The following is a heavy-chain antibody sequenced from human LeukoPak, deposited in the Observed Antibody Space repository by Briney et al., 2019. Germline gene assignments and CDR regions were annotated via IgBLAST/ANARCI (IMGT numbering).Heavy chain of an antibody. D-gene: IGHD6-13*01. J-gene: IGHJ4*02. CDR1: GGSISSYY. CDR3: ARGYPQQLVRVGYFDY. V-gene: IGHV4-59*01. Sequence: SETLSLTCTVSGGSISSYYWSWIRQPPGKGLEWIGYIYYSGSTNYSPSLKSRVTISVDTSKNQFSLKLSSVTAADTAVYYCARGYPQQLVRVGYFDYWGQGTLVTVSS. CDR2: IYYSGST.